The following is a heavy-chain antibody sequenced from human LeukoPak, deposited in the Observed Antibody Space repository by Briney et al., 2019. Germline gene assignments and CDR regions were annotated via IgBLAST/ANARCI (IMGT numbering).Heavy chain of an antibody. CDR2: IWYDGSNK. D-gene: IGHD3-10*01. CDR3: ARELEIYYGSGSYYNFDY. CDR1: GFTFSSYG. V-gene: IGHV3-33*01. J-gene: IGHJ4*02. Sequence: GGSLRLSCAASGFTFSSYGMHWVRQAPGKGLEWVAVIWYDGSNKYYADSVKGRFTISRDNSKNTLYLQMNSLRAEDTAVYYCARELEIYYGSGSYYNFDYWGQGTLVTVSS.